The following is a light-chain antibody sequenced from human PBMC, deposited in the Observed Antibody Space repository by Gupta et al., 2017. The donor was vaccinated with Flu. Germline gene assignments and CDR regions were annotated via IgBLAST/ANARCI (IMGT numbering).Light chain of an antibody. CDR2: RNN. CDR3: AAWDDSLSGSWV. J-gene: IGLJ3*02. CDR1: SSNIGSNY. Sequence: QSLLTPPPSPSGPPAQRVTISCSGSSSNIGSNYVDWYQQLPGTAPKLLIYRNNQRPSGVPDRFSGSKSGTSASLAISGLRSEDEADYYCAAWDDSLSGSWVFGGGTKLTVL. V-gene: IGLV1-47*01.